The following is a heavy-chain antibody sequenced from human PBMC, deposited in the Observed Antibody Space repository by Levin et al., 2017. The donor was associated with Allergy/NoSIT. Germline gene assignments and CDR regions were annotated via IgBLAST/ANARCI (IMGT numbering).Heavy chain of an antibody. J-gene: IGHJ5*02. CDR2: IYYSGST. CDR3: ARALLGGSCCGGNWFDP. Sequence: SETLSLTCTVSGGSISSSSYYWGWIRQPPGKGLEWIGSIYYSGSTYYNPSLKSRVTISVDTSKNQFSLKLSSVTAADTAVYYCARALLGGSCCGGNWFDPWGQGTLVTVSS. D-gene: IGHD2-15*01. CDR1: GGSISSSSYY. V-gene: IGHV4-39*01.